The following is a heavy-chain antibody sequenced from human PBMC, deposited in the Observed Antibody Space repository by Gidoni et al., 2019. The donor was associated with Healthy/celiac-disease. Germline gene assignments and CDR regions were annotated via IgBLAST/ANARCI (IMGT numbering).Heavy chain of an antibody. J-gene: IGHJ6*02. CDR1: GYTFTGYY. V-gene: IGHV1-2*04. D-gene: IGHD2-15*01. CDR3: AREKGIHCSGGSCYGGFGMDV. Sequence: QVQLVQSGAEVKKPGASVKVSCKASGYTFTGYYMHWVRQAPGQGLEWMGWINPNSGGTNYAQKFQGWVTMTRDTSISTAYMELSRLRSDDTAVYYCAREKGIHCSGGSCYGGFGMDVWGQGTTVTVSS. CDR2: INPNSGGT.